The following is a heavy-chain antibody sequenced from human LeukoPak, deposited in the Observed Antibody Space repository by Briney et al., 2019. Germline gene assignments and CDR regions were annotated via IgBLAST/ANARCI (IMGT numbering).Heavy chain of an antibody. Sequence: SETLSLTCTVSGGSINSGSYYWNWIRQPAGKGLEWIGRISTTGNTNYNPSLKSRVTISVDTSKNQFSLQLNSVTPEDTAVYYCARDLWSSGSWFDPWGQGTLVTVSS. CDR3: ARDLWSSGSWFDP. J-gene: IGHJ5*02. CDR1: GGSINSGSYY. V-gene: IGHV4-61*02. D-gene: IGHD1-26*01. CDR2: ISTTGNT.